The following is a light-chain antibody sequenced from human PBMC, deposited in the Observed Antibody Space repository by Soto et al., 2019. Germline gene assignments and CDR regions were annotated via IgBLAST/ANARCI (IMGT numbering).Light chain of an antibody. V-gene: IGLV2-18*02. Sequence: QSALTQPPSVSGSPGQSVTISCTGTSSDVGSYNRVSWYQQPPGTAPKLMIYEVSNRPSGVPDRFSGSKSGNTASLTISGLHAEDDADYYCSSYTSSSTYVFGTGTQLTVL. J-gene: IGLJ1*01. CDR1: SSDVGSYNR. CDR3: SSYTSSSTYV. CDR2: EVS.